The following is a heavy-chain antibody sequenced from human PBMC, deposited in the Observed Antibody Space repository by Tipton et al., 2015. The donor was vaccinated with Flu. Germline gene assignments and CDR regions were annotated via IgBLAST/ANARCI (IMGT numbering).Heavy chain of an antibody. J-gene: IGHJ4*02. CDR2: IRFDGSDK. CDR3: ATLTGDDY. D-gene: IGHD7-27*01. Sequence: SLRLSCVASEFTFSTYGMHWVRQTPGKGLEWVAFIRFDGSDKYYADSVRGRFTISRDNTKKSLYLQLNSLRAEDTAIYYCATLTGDDYWGQGIMVTVSS. V-gene: IGHV3-33*03. CDR1: EFTFSTYG.